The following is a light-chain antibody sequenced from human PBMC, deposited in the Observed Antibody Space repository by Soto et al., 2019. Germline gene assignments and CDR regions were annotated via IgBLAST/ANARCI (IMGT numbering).Light chain of an antibody. Sequence: DIQMTQSPSSLSASVGDRVTITCRASHTIDKYLNWYQEKPGKAPKLLIYTTSTLQSEVPSRFSGSGSETDFTLTISSLQPEDFATYYCQQSYSVPLTFGGGTKVDIK. CDR1: HTIDKY. V-gene: IGKV1-39*01. CDR2: TTS. J-gene: IGKJ4*01. CDR3: QQSYSVPLT.